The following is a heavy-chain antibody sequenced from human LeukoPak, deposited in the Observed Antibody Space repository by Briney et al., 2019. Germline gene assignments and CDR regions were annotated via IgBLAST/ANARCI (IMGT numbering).Heavy chain of an antibody. CDR3: ARDPYYYYDSSGYPNWFDP. CDR1: GFAFSNFY. D-gene: IGHD3-22*01. V-gene: IGHV3-7*01. Sequence: GGSLRLSCAASGFAFSNFYMTWMRQAPGEGLEWVAKINEDGSQKYYVDSVKGRFTVSRDNAKNSLYLQMNSLRAEDTAVYYCARDPYYYYDSSGYPNWFDPWGQGTLVTVSS. J-gene: IGHJ5*02. CDR2: INEDGSQK.